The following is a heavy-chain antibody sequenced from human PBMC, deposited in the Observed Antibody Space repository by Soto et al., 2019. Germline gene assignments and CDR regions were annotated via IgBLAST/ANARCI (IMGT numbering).Heavy chain of an antibody. J-gene: IGHJ4*02. V-gene: IGHV4-59*01. D-gene: IGHD2-15*01. CDR1: GGSISSYY. CDR3: ARDSSDCSGGSCYYY. CDR2: IYYSGST. Sequence: SETLSLTCTVSGGSISSYYWSWIRQPPGKGLEWIGYIYYSGSTNYNPSLKSRVTISVDTSKNQFPLKLSSVTAADTAVYYCARDSSDCSGGSCYYYWGQGTLVTVSS.